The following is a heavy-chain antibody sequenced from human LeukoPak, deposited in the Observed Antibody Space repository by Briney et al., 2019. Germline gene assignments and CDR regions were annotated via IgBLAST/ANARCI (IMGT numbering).Heavy chain of an antibody. J-gene: IGHJ4*01. CDR1: GFTFSSYW. V-gene: IGHV3-74*01. Sequence: GGSLRLSCAASGFTFSSYWMYWVRQAPGKGLVWVSRINSDESSTSYADSVKGRFTISRDNAENTLYLQMNSLRAEDTAVYYCARDGAYSTIFYWGQGTLVTVSS. D-gene: IGHD3-3*01. CDR2: INSDESST. CDR3: ARDGAYSTIFY.